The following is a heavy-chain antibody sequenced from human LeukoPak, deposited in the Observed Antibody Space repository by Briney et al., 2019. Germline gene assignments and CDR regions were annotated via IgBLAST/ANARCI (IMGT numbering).Heavy chain of an antibody. D-gene: IGHD3-10*01. J-gene: IGHJ6*02. CDR1: GGTFSSYA. Sequence: EASVKVSCKASGGTFSSYAISWVRQAPGQGLEWMGGIIPIFGTANYAQKFQGRVTITADESTSTAYMELSSLRSEDTAVYYCARSLNVSIVRGAYYYYGMDVWGQGTTVTVSS. CDR3: ARSLNVSIVRGAYYYYGMDV. CDR2: IIPIFGTA. V-gene: IGHV1-69*01.